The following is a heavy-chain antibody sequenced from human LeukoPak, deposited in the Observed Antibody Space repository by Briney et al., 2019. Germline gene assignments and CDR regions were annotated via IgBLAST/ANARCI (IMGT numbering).Heavy chain of an antibody. D-gene: IGHD1-1*01. CDR3: ARAPGGWNYDY. J-gene: IGHJ4*02. V-gene: IGHV3-53*01. CDR1: GFTVSSNY. Sequence: GGSLRLSCAASGFTVSSNYMSWVRQPPGKGLEWVSAIYTGGNTYYADSVKSRFTISRDNSKNTLYLQMNSLRAEDTAVYYCARAPGGWNYDYWGQGTLVTVSS. CDR2: IYTGGNT.